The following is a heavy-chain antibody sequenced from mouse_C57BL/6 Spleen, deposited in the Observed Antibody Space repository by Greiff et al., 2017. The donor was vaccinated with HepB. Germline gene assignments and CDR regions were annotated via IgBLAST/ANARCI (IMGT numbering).Heavy chain of an antibody. J-gene: IGHJ1*03. V-gene: IGHV1-15*01. CDR2: IDPETGGT. Sequence: VQLQQSGAELVRPGASVTLSCKASGYTFTDYEMHWVKQTPVHGLEWIGAIDPETGGTAYNQKFKGKAILTADKSSSTAYMELRSLTSEDSAVYYCTRRREDWYFDVWGTGTTVTVSS. CDR3: TRRREDWYFDV. CDR1: GYTFTDYE.